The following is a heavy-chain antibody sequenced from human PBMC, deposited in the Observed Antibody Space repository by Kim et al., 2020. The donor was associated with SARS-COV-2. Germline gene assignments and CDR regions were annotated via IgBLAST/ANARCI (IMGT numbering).Heavy chain of an antibody. CDR2: IYYSGST. Sequence: SETLSLTCTVSGGSISSYYWSWIRQPPGKGLEWIGYIYYSGSTNYNPSLKSRVTISVDTSKNQFSLKLSSVTAADTAVYYCARDRPTGGYEGWGQGTLVTVSS. V-gene: IGHV4-59*01. CDR3: ARDRPTGGYEG. D-gene: IGHD5-12*01. CDR1: GGSISSYY. J-gene: IGHJ4*02.